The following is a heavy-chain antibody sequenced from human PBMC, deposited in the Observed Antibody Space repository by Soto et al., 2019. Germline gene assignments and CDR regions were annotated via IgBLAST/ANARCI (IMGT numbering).Heavy chain of an antibody. CDR3: AKVEVGALAFDI. Sequence: QVQLVESGGGVVQPGRSLRLSCAASGFTFSSYGMHWVRQAPGKGLEWVAVISYDGSNKYYADSVKGRFTISRDNSKNTLYLQMTRLRAEDTAVYYCAKVEVGALAFDIWGQGTMVTVSS. V-gene: IGHV3-30*18. J-gene: IGHJ3*02. CDR2: ISYDGSNK. D-gene: IGHD1-26*01. CDR1: GFTFSSYG.